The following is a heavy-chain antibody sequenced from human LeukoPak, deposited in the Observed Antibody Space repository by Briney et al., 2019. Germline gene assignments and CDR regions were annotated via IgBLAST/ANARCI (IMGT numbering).Heavy chain of an antibody. D-gene: IGHD5-24*01. CDR3: ARDGYNFLGWFDP. CDR1: GYTFTGYY. V-gene: IGHV1-2*02. CDR2: INPNSGGT. J-gene: IGHJ5*02. Sequence: GASVKVSCKASGYTFTGYYTHWVRQAPGQGLEWMGWINPNSGGTNYAQKFQGRVTMTRDTSISTAYMELSRLRSDDTAVYYCARDGYNFLGWFDPWGQGTLVTVSS.